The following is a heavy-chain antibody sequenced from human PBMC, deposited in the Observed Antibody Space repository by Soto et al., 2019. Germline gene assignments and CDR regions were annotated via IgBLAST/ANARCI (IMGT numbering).Heavy chain of an antibody. V-gene: IGHV1-58*01. CDR1: GFTFTISA. D-gene: IGHD5-12*01. Sequence: SVKVSCKASGFTFTISAVQWVRQARGQRLEWIGWIVVGSGNTNYAQKFQERVTITRDMSTSTAYMELSSLRSEDTAVYYCAADLSGYDSLDYWGPGTLVTVSS. J-gene: IGHJ4*02. CDR2: IVVGSGNT. CDR3: AADLSGYDSLDY.